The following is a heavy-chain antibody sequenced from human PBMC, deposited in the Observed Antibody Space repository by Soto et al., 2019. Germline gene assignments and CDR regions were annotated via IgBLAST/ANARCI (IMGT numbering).Heavy chain of an antibody. D-gene: IGHD5-12*01. J-gene: IGHJ4*02. V-gene: IGHV1-3*01. Sequence: QVQLVQSGAEVKKPGASVKISCEASGYTFISRALHWVRQAPGQRLEWMGWINPDNANTKYSQNFQGRVTFTRDTAATTAYMELSSLRSEDTAVYFCARDPGSGYYFDYWGQGTLVTVAS. CDR2: INPDNANT. CDR1: GYTFISRA. CDR3: ARDPGSGYYFDY.